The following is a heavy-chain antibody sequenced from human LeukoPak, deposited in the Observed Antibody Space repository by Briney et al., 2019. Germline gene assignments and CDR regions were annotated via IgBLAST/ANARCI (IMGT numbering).Heavy chain of an antibody. D-gene: IGHD1-14*01. Sequence: SETLSLTCTVSGGSVSSGSFYWSWIRQPPGKGLEWIGNIYDSGSTNYNPSLKSRVTISVDTSKNQFSLKLSSVTAADTAVYYCAKPSGYNWFDPWGQGALVTVSS. J-gene: IGHJ5*02. CDR3: AKPSGYNWFDP. CDR1: GGSVSSGSFY. V-gene: IGHV4-61*01. CDR2: IYDSGST.